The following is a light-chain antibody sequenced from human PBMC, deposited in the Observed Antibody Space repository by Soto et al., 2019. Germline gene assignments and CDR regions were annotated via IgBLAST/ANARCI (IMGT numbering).Light chain of an antibody. J-gene: IGKJ2*03. CDR2: GTS. CDR3: QQYGNSPRYS. Sequence: EIVLTQSPGTLSLSPGERVTLSCRASQSVSSHYLAWYQQKPGQAPRLLMHGTSSRATGIQDRFSGSGSGTDFTLTISRLEPEDFAVYYCQQYGNSPRYSFGQGTKLDIK. V-gene: IGKV3-20*01. CDR1: QSVSSHY.